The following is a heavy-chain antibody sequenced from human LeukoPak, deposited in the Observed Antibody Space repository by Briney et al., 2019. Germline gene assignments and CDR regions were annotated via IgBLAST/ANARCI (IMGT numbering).Heavy chain of an antibody. CDR2: IFYSGST. J-gene: IGHJ3*02. CDR3: ARVVLPPGGAFDI. D-gene: IGHD6-13*01. CDR1: GGSISSYY. Sequence: SETLSLTCTVPGGSISSYYWSWIRQSPGKGLEWIGYIFYSGSTNYNPSLKSRVAISVDTSKNQFSLKLSSVTAADTAVYYCARVVLPPGGAFDIWGQGTMVTVSS. V-gene: IGHV4-59*01.